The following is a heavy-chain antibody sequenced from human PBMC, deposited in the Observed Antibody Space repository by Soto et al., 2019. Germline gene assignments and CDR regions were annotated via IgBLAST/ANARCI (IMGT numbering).Heavy chain of an antibody. CDR2: IYYSGST. J-gene: IGHJ5*02. Sequence: PSETLALTCTVSGGSISSSSYYWGWIRQPPGKGLEWIGSIYYSGSTYYNPSLKSRVTISVDTSKNQFSMKLSSVTAADTAVYYCASPTIAFYNWFDPWGQGTLVTVS. CDR3: ASPTIAFYNWFDP. CDR1: GGSISSSSYY. V-gene: IGHV4-39*01. D-gene: IGHD3-3*02.